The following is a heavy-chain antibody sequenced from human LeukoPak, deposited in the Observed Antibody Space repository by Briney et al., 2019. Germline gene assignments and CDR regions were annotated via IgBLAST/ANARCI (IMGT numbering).Heavy chain of an antibody. D-gene: IGHD3-9*01. CDR1: GYTFTSYG. V-gene: IGHV1-18*01. CDR2: ISAYNGNT. J-gene: IGHJ4*02. Sequence: ASVKVSCKASGYTFTSYGISWVRQAPGQGLEWMGWISAYNGNTNYAQKLQGRVTMTTDTSTSTAYMELRSLRSDDTAVYYCARGAYDILTGYGCFDYWGQGTLVTVSS. CDR3: ARGAYDILTGYGCFDY.